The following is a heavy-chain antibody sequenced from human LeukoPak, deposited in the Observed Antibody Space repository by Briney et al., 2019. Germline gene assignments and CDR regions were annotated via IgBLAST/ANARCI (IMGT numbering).Heavy chain of an antibody. CDR3: VREAPFGAFGI. D-gene: IGHD2/OR15-2a*01. J-gene: IGHJ3*02. CDR1: GYTFATYA. Sequence: ASVKVSCKASGYTFATYAMHWVRQAPGQKLEWMGWSNAGNGNTKYSQEFQGRVTITRDTSASTAYMELSSLRSEDMAVYYCVREAPFGAFGIWGQGTMVTVSS. CDR2: SNAGNGNT. V-gene: IGHV1-3*02.